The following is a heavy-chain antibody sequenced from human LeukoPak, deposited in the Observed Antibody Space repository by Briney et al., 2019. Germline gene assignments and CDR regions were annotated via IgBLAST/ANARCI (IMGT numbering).Heavy chain of an antibody. CDR2: IYYSGST. CDR3: ARAPIPYDRSRTDYRFDP. J-gene: IGHJ5*02. D-gene: IGHD3-16*01. V-gene: IGHV4-59*01. CDR1: GGAISSYY. Sequence: SETLSLTCSVSGGAISSYYWSWIRQPPGRGLEWIGYIYYSGSTNYNPSLKSRVTISLDTSKSQFSLKLTSVTAADTAVYYCARAPIPYDRSRTDYRFDPWGQGTLVTVAS.